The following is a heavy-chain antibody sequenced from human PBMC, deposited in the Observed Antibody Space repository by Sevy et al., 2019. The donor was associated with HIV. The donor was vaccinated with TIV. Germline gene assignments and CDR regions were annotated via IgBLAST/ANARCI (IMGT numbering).Heavy chain of an antibody. CDR3: AGPQAPRYCSSTSCYFDYYYGMDV. CDR2: IIPIFGTA. D-gene: IGHD2-2*01. CDR1: GGTFSSYA. J-gene: IGHJ6*02. Sequence: ASVKVSCKASGGTFSSYAISWVRQAPGQGLEWMGGIIPIFGTANYAQKFQGRVTITAAESTSTAYMERSSLRTEDPAVYYCAGPQAPRYCSSTSCYFDYYYGMDVWGQGTTVTVSS. V-gene: IGHV1-69*13.